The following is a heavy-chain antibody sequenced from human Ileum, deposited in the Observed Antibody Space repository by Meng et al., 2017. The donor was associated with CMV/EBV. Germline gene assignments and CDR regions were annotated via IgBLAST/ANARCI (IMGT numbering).Heavy chain of an antibody. Sequence: VPLQESGPGLVKPSEPLSLTCTVSRGSISSDDWSWIRQPSGKGLEWIGRIYTSGSTNYNPSLKSRVTMSVDTSKTQFSLKLSSVTAADTAVYYCARGPYSSSWSSFDYWGQGTLVTVSS. CDR2: IYTSGST. J-gene: IGHJ4*02. D-gene: IGHD6-13*01. V-gene: IGHV4-4*07. CDR1: RGSISSDD. CDR3: ARGPYSSSWSSFDY.